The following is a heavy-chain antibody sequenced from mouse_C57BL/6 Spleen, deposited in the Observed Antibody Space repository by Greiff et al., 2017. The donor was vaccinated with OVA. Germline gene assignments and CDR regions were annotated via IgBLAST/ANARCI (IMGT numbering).Heavy chain of an antibody. V-gene: IGHV1-55*01. CDR1: GYTFTSYW. D-gene: IGHD4-1*01. J-gene: IGHJ2*01. CDR3: ALTGRALYYFDY. Sequence: QVQLQQSGAELVKPGASVKMSCKASGYTFTSYWITWVKQRPGQGLEWIGDIYPGSGSTNYNEKFKSKATLTVDTSSSTAYMQLSSLTSEDSAVYYCALTGRALYYFDYWGQGTTLTVSS. CDR2: IYPGSGST.